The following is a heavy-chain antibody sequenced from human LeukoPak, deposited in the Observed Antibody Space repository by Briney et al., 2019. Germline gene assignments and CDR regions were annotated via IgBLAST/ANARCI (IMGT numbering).Heavy chain of an antibody. J-gene: IGHJ5*02. CDR3: ARGRRVVAAT. CDR2: IIPIFGTA. Sequence: VASVKVSCKASGGTFSSYAISWVRQAPGQGREWMGGIIPIFGTANYAQKFQGRVTITTDESTSTAYMELSSLRSEDTAVYYCARGRRVVAATWGQGTVVTVSS. CDR1: GGTFSSYA. D-gene: IGHD2-15*01. V-gene: IGHV1-69*05.